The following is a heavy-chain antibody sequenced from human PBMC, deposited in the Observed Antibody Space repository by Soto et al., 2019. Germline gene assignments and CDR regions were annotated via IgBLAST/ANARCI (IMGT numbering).Heavy chain of an antibody. CDR1: GGTFSSYA. CDR2: IIPIFGTA. D-gene: IGHD3-22*01. V-gene: IGHV1-69*13. Sequence: GASVKVSCKASGGTFSSYAISWVGQAPGQGLEWMGGIIPIFGTANYAQKFQGRVTITEDESTSTAYMELSSLRSEDTAVYYCARDPITMIVVVNSHYYYYGMDVWGQGTPVTVSS. CDR3: ARDPITMIVVVNSHYYYYGMDV. J-gene: IGHJ6*02.